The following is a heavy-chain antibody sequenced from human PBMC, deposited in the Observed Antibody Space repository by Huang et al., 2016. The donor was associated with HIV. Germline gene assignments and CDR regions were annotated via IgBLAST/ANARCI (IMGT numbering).Heavy chain of an antibody. CDR1: GYRFRSNW. CDR3: ARLIGSPSFYYGLDV. J-gene: IGHJ6*02. CDR2: IAPGDSDT. Sequence: EVQLVQSGAEVKKPGESLKISCKGSGYRFRSNWIGGVRQMPGKGLEWMGIIAPGDSDTRYSPSFQGQVTISADKSINTAYLQWSSLKASDTAMYYCARLIGSPSFYYGLDVWGQGTTVTVSS. V-gene: IGHV5-51*01. D-gene: IGHD3-10*01.